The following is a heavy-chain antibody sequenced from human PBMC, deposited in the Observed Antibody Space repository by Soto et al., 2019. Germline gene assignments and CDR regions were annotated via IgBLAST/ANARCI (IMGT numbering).Heavy chain of an antibody. CDR2: LVPQFGTP. Sequence: QVQLVQSGAEVQKPGSSVKVSCLASRGTFNRYAINWVRQAPGHGLEWLGALVPQFGTPNYAQKFQDRVTIVADESTNTTSMELRCLTSDDTAVYYCARQNRDTPMVPFDVWGQGTLVTVSS. D-gene: IGHD5-18*01. CDR1: RGTFNRYA. CDR3: ARQNRDTPMVPFDV. V-gene: IGHV1-69*01. J-gene: IGHJ4*02.